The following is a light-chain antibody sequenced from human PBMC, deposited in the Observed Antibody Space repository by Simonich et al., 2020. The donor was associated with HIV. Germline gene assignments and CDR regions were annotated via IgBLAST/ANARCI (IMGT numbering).Light chain of an antibody. J-gene: IGLJ3*02. Sequence: QSVLTQPPSVSAAPGQKVTISSSGSSSNIGNNYVSWYQQLPGTAPKLLIYDNKRRPSGIPARFSGSKSGTSATLGITGLQTGDEADYYCGTWDSSLSAGVFGGGTKLTVL. CDR1: SSNIGNNY. CDR2: DNK. CDR3: GTWDSSLSAGV. V-gene: IGLV1-51*01.